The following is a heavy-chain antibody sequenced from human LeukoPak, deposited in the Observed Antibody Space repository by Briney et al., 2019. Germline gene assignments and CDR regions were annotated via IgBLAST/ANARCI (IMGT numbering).Heavy chain of an antibody. D-gene: IGHD3-22*01. CDR2: ISSSGSTI. V-gene: IGHV3-48*03. J-gene: IGHJ4*02. CDR3: AREQYYYDSSGCVDY. CDR1: GFTFSSYK. Sequence: PGGSLRLSCAVSGFTFSSYKMNWVRQAPGKGLEWVSYISSSGSTIYYADSVKGRFTISRDNAKNSLYLQMNSLRAEDTAVYYCAREQYYYDSSGCVDYWGQGTLVTVSS.